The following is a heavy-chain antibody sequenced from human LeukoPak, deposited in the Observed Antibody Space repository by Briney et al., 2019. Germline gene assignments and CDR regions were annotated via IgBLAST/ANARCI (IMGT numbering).Heavy chain of an antibody. Sequence: PSETLSLTCAVYGGSFSGYYWSWIRQPPGKGLEWIGEINHSGSTNYNPSLKSRVTVSVDTSKNQFSLKLSSVTAADTAVYYRARGQQLRNWFDPWGQGTLVTVSS. J-gene: IGHJ5*02. CDR2: INHSGST. CDR1: GGSFSGYY. D-gene: IGHD6-13*01. CDR3: ARGQQLRNWFDP. V-gene: IGHV4-34*01.